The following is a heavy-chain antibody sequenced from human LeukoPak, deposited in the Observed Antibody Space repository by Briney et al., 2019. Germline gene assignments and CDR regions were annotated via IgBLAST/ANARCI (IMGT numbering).Heavy chain of an antibody. D-gene: IGHD3-3*01. CDR1: GFTFDDYA. CDR3: AKATGFWSGYHDAFDI. Sequence: GRSLRLSCAASGFTFDDYAMHWVRQAPGKGLEWVSGISWNSGSIGYADSVKGRFTISRDNAKNSLYLQMNSLRAEDMALYYCAKATGFWSGYHDAFDIWGQGTMVTVSS. CDR2: ISWNSGSI. V-gene: IGHV3-9*03. J-gene: IGHJ3*02.